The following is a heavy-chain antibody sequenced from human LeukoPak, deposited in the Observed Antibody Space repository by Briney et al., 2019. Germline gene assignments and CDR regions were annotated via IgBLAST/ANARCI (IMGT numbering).Heavy chain of an antibody. CDR3: ARHNPDYDILTGYSAGAFDI. J-gene: IGHJ3*02. CDR1: GGSISHYY. CDR2: IYYSGTT. Sequence: SETLSLTCTVSGGSISHYYWNWIRQPPGQGLEWIGYIYYSGTTNYNPSLKSRVSMSVDTSKNQFSLKLSSVTAADTAVYYCARHNPDYDILTGYSAGAFDIWGQGTMVTVSS. V-gene: IGHV4-59*08. D-gene: IGHD3-9*01.